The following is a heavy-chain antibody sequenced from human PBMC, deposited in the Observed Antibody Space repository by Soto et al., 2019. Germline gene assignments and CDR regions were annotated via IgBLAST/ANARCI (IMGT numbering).Heavy chain of an antibody. CDR2: IYTSGST. Sequence: SETLSLTCTVSGGSISSYYWSWIRQPAGKGLEWIGRIYTSGSTNYNPSLKSRVTMSVDTSKNQFSLKLSSVTAADTAVYYCARESLKESITMTVVVDYWGQGTLVTVPQ. CDR3: ARESLKESITMTVVVDY. CDR1: GGSISSYY. J-gene: IGHJ4*02. D-gene: IGHD3-22*01. V-gene: IGHV4-4*07.